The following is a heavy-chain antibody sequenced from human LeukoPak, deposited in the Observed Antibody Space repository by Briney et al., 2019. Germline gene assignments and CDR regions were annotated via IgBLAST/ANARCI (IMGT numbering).Heavy chain of an antibody. V-gene: IGHV1-18*04. CDR3: AREQQWASMGSYYFDY. J-gene: IGHJ4*02. CDR1: GYTFTGYY. Sequence: ASVKVSCKASGYTFTGYYMHWVRQAPGQGLEWMGWISAYNGNTNYAQKLQSRVTMTTDTSTSTAYMELRSLRSDDTAVYYCAREQQWASMGSYYFDYWGQGTLVTVSS. D-gene: IGHD6-19*01. CDR2: ISAYNGNT.